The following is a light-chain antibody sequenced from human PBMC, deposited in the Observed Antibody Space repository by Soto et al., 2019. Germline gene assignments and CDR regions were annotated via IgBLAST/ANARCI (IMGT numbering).Light chain of an antibody. V-gene: IGLV2-11*01. CDR1: SSDIGTYNY. J-gene: IGLJ3*02. CDR3: CSYAGTYTWV. Sequence: QSALTQPRSVSGSPGRSVTISCTGTSSDIGTYNYVSWYQQHPGKVPKLMIYDVNKRPSGVPDRFSGSKSGRTASVTISGLQAEDEADYYCCSYAGTYTWVFGGGTKLTVL. CDR2: DVN.